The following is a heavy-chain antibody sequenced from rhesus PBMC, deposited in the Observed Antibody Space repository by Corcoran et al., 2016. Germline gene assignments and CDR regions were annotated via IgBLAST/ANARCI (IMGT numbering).Heavy chain of an antibody. D-gene: IGHD5-24*01. J-gene: IGHJ4*01. V-gene: IGHV4-122*02. Sequence: QVQLQESGPGLVQPSETLSLTCAVSGGSISSGYYYWSWIRQPPGKGLEWIGYITYRGSTSYHPALKSRVTMSRDTSKNHFSLKLSSVTAADTAMYYCARDPTYRGFDYWGQGVLVTVSS. CDR2: ITYRGST. CDR3: ARDPTYRGFDY. CDR1: GGSISSGYYY.